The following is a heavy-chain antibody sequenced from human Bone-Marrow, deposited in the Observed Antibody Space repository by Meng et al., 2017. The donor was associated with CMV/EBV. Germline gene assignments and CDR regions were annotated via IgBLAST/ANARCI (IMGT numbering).Heavy chain of an antibody. D-gene: IGHD6-13*01. CDR2: INPNSGGT. V-gene: IGHV1-2*02. CDR1: GYTFTGYY. Sequence: ASVKVSCKASGYTFTGYYMHWVRQAPGQGLEWMGWINPNSGGTNYAQKFQGRVTMTRDTSISTAYMELSRLRSDDTAVYYCARHLSRQQLVRLFTWGQGVYFDYWGQGTLVTVSS. CDR3: ARHLSRQQLVRLFTWGQGVYFDY. J-gene: IGHJ4*02.